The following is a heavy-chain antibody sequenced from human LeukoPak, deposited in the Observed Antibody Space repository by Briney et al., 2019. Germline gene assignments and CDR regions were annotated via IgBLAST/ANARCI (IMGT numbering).Heavy chain of an antibody. J-gene: IGHJ4*02. D-gene: IGHD6-19*01. CDR3: ARDRDSSGSSGATSRYFDY. V-gene: IGHV3-30*04. CDR1: GFTFSAYA. CDR2: ISYDGSNK. Sequence: PGRSLRLSCAASGFTFSAYAMHWVRQAPGKGLEWVALISYDGSNKYSADSVKGRFTISRDNSKNTLYLQTNSLRADDTAVYYCARDRDSSGSSGATSRYFDYWGQGTLVTVSS.